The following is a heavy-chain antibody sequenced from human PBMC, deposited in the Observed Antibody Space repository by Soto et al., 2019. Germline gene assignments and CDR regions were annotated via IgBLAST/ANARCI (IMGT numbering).Heavy chain of an antibody. D-gene: IGHD2-8*01. CDR3: ARARYCTNGICLMPRDYYGMDV. V-gene: IGHV1-69*01. J-gene: IGHJ6*02. CDR2: VIPVHDTA. CDR1: GGTFSSNG. Sequence: QVQLVQSGAEVKKPGSSVKVSCKASGGTFSSNGISWVRQAPGQGLEWMGGVIPVHDTASYAQNFQGRVTMTADESTSTAYMELSSLRSEDTAVYYCARARYCTNGICLMPRDYYGMDVWGQGTTVTVSS.